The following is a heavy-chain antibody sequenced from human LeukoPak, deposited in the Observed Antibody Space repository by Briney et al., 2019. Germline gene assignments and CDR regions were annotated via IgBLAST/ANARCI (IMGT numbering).Heavy chain of an antibody. D-gene: IGHD6-19*01. CDR2: ISYDGSNK. CDR1: GFTFSSYA. V-gene: IGHV3-30*04. J-gene: IGHJ3*02. Sequence: PGRSLRLSCAASGFTFSSYAMHWVRQAPGKGLEWVAVISYDGSNKYYADSVKGRFTISRDNSKNTLYLQMNSLRAEDTAVYYCARGPWLDAFDIWGQGTMVTVSS. CDR3: ARGPWLDAFDI.